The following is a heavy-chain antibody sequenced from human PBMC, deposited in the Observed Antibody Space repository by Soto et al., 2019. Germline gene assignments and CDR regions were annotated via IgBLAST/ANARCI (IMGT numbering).Heavy chain of an antibody. D-gene: IGHD2-15*01. V-gene: IGHV1-69*13. CDR1: GGTFSSYA. Sequence: SVKVSCKASGGTFSSYAISWVRQAPGQGLEWMGGIIPIFGTANYAQKFQGRVTITADESTSTVYMELSSLRSEDTAVYYCASAADIVVVVAAKYYGMDVWGQGTTVTVSS. CDR2: IIPIFGTA. J-gene: IGHJ6*02. CDR3: ASAADIVVVVAAKYYGMDV.